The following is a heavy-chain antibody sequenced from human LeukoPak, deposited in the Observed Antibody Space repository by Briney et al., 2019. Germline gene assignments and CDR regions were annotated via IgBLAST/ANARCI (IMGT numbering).Heavy chain of an antibody. CDR3: ARDMDGYFDY. CDR2: ISSSSSYM. J-gene: IGHJ4*02. V-gene: IGHV3-21*01. CDR1: GFTFTSYN. Sequence: GGSLRLSCAAAGFTFTSYNMNWVRQAPGKGLEWVSCISSSSSYMYYADSVRGRFTISRDNAKNSLYLQMNSLRAEDTAVYHCARDMDGYFDYWGQGTLVPVSS. D-gene: IGHD3-10*01.